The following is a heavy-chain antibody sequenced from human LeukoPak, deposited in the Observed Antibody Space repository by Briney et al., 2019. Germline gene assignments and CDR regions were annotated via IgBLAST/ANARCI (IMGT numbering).Heavy chain of an antibody. Sequence: PGGSLRLSCVVSGFPFSDYYMNWIRQAPGKGLEWIAYISSASTTIQYAGSVKGRFTISRDNDQDSMFLQMNTLRAEDTAVYYCAGSYSGYDWSDSWGQGTLVTVSS. CDR2: ISSASTTI. CDR3: AGSYSGYDWSDS. V-gene: IGHV3-11*01. J-gene: IGHJ4*02. CDR1: GFPFSDYY. D-gene: IGHD5-12*01.